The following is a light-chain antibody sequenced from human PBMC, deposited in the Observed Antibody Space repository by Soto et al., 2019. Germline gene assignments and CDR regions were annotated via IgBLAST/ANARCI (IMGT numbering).Light chain of an antibody. CDR1: SIDVGGYNY. Sequence: QSALTQPRSVSGSPGQSVTISCTGTSIDVGGYNYVSWYQQHPGKAPRLIIYDVSKRPSGVPDRFSGSKSGNTASLTISGLQAEDEADYYCCSYAGSYTVVFGGGTKLTVL. CDR3: CSYAGSYTVV. J-gene: IGLJ2*01. CDR2: DVS. V-gene: IGLV2-11*01.